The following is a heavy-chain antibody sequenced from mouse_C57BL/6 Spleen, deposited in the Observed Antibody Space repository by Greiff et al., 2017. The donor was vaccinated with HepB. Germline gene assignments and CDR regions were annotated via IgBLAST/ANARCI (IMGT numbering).Heavy chain of an antibody. CDR2: IDPSDSET. D-gene: IGHD1-1*01. CDR1: GYTFTSYW. J-gene: IGHJ1*03. CDR3: ARGHCSVSWYCVV. Sequence: QVQLQQSGAELVRPGSSVKLSCKASGYTFTSYWMHWVKQRPLQGLERIGNIDPSDSETHYNQKFKDRATLTVDKSSSTAYMQLSSLTSEDSAVYYSARGHCSVSWYCVVGGTGTTVTVSS. V-gene: IGHV1-52*01.